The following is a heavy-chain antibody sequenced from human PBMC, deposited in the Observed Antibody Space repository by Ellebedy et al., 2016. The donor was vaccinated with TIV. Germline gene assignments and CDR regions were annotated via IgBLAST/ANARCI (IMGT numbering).Heavy chain of an antibody. J-gene: IGHJ4*02. CDR3: ARAPRTYDIVVVTALDY. CDR1: GYTFTSYA. Sequence: ASVKVSCXASGYTFTSYAMHWVRQAPGQRLEWMGWINAGNGNTKYSQKFQGRVTITRDTSASTAYMELSSLRSEDTAVYYCARAPRTYDIVVVTALDYWGQGTLVTVSS. D-gene: IGHD2-21*02. V-gene: IGHV1-3*01. CDR2: INAGNGNT.